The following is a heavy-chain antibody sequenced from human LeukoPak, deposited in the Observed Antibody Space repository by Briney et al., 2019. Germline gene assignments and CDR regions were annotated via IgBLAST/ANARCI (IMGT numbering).Heavy chain of an antibody. CDR1: GFSLSTSGVG. CDR3: AHSYYFGSRSYYNVWFAP. CDR2: IYWDDEK. J-gene: IGHJ5*02. Sequence: ESGPTLVNPTQTLTLTCTFSGFSLSTSGVGVGWIRQPAGKALQWLALIYWDDEKYYSPSLKSRLSISRDTSRNQVVLTMTNMDPLDTGTYFCAHSYYFGSRSYYNVWFAPWGLGTLVSVSS. V-gene: IGHV2-5*02. D-gene: IGHD3-10*01.